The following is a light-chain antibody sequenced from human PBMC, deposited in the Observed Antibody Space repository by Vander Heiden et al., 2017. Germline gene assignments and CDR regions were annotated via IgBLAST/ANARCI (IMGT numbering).Light chain of an antibody. CDR2: AVS. J-gene: IGKJ4*01. CDR1: QGISSY. V-gene: IGKV1-8*01. Sequence: AIRLTQSPSSLSASTGDRVTITCRASQGISSYLAWYQQRLGQAPKLLIYAVSNLQSGVPSRFRGRGSGTDFPLTIRCLQSEDFATYYCQQYFSYPLPFGGGTKVEIK. CDR3: QQYFSYPLP.